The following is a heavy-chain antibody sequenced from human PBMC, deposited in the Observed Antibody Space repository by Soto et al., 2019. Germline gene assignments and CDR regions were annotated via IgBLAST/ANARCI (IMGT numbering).Heavy chain of an antibody. CDR3: ASVPNAGRSENRFDF. Sequence: GESLKISCKGSGYSFTSYWIAWVRQMPGKGLEWMGNIYPGDSDTRYSPSFQGQVTISADKSISTAYLQWSSLKASDTAMYYCASVPNAGRSENRFDFCGQGTLVTVSS. CDR2: IYPGDSDT. J-gene: IGHJ4*02. V-gene: IGHV5-51*01. CDR1: GYSFTSYW. D-gene: IGHD1-1*01.